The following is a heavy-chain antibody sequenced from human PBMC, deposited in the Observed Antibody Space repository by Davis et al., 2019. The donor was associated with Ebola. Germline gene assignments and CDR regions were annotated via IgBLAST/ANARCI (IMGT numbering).Heavy chain of an antibody. CDR2: VNSNGASA. Sequence: GESLKISCAASGFTFSTYAMNLVRQVPGKGLEWVAGVNSNGASAYSAASVKGRFTISRDNSKNTLYLQMNSLRVDDTAIYYCAKDSGDSGFYSRFDDWGQGSLVTDSS. J-gene: IGHJ4*02. CDR1: GFTFSTYA. D-gene: IGHD5-12*01. V-gene: IGHV3-23*01. CDR3: AKDSGDSGFYSRFDD.